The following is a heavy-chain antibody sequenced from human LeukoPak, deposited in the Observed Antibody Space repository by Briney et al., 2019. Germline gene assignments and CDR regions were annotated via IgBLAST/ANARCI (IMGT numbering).Heavy chain of an antibody. CDR2: IYHSGST. V-gene: IGHV4-38-2*01. J-gene: IGHJ5*02. CDR1: GYSISSGYY. Sequence: SETLSLTCAVSGYSISSGYYWGWIRQPPGKGLEWIGRIYHSGSTYYNPSLKSRVTISVDTSKTQFSLKLSSVTAADTAVYYCARLGTYCSSTSCPNWFDPWGQGTLVTVSS. CDR3: ARLGTYCSSTSCPNWFDP. D-gene: IGHD2-2*01.